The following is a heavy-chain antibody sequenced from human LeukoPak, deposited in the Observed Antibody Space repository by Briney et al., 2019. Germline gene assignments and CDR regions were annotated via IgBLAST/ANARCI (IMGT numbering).Heavy chain of an antibody. J-gene: IGHJ4*02. Sequence: PGGSLRLSCAVSRFTFSNYWMSWVRQAPGKGLEWVANIKQDGSEKYYVDFVKGRFTISRDNAKNSLYLQMNSLRAEDRAVYYCARDRCSSTSCFIDYWGQGTLVTVSS. CDR3: ARDRCSSTSCFIDY. V-gene: IGHV3-7*04. CDR1: RFTFSNYW. D-gene: IGHD2-2*01. CDR2: IKQDGSEK.